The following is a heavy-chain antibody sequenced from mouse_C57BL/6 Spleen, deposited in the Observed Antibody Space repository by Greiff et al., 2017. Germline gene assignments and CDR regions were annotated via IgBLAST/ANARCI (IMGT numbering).Heavy chain of an antibody. Sequence: VQVVESGAELVKPGASVKISCKASGYAFSSYWMNWVKQRPGKGLEWIGQIYPGDGDTNYNGKFKGKATLTADKSSSTAYMQLSSLTSEDSAVYFCARRDYYDYDYAMDYWGQGTSVTVSS. V-gene: IGHV1-80*01. CDR1: GYAFSSYW. D-gene: IGHD2-4*01. J-gene: IGHJ4*01. CDR3: ARRDYYDYDYAMDY. CDR2: IYPGDGDT.